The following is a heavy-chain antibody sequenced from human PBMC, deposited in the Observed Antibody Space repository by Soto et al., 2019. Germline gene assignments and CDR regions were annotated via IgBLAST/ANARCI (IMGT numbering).Heavy chain of an antibody. CDR1: GGSFSGYY. V-gene: IGHV4-34*01. CDR3: ARGSSVATGYFQH. J-gene: IGHJ1*01. CDR2: INHSGST. D-gene: IGHD5-12*01. Sequence: QVQLQQWGAGLLKPSETLSLTCAVYGGSFSGYYWSWIRQPPGKGLEWIGEINHSGSTNYNPSLTSRVTISVDTSKNQFSLKLSSVTAADTAVYYCARGSSVATGYFQHWGQGTLVTVSS.